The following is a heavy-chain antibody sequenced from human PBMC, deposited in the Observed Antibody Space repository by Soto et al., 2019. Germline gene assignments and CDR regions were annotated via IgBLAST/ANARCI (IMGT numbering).Heavy chain of an antibody. CDR3: ARGAYPLDY. CDR2: IDGDETTT. Sequence: EVQLVESGGGLVQPGGSLRLSCAASGFTFSGDRMHWVRQAPGKGLVWVSRIDGDETTTSYADSVKGRFTISRDNAKNTLYLQMNSLRVEDTAVYYCARGAYPLDYWGQGTLVTVSS. J-gene: IGHJ4*02. V-gene: IGHV3-74*01. CDR1: GFTFSGDR.